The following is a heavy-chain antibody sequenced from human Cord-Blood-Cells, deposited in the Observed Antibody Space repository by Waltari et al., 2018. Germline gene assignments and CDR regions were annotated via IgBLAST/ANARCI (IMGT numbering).Heavy chain of an antibody. CDR3: ARDRLHYDALAI. J-gene: IGHJ3*02. CDR2: IIRILGIA. CDR1: GGHGSSYA. Sequence: KNPGASVRVSCKAGGGHGSSYANGWVRPAPGQGLEWMGRIIRILGIAYYAQKFQGRVTITADKSTSTAYMALSSLRSEDTAVYSCARDRLHYDALAIWGQGIRVTVSS. V-gene: IGHV1-69*04.